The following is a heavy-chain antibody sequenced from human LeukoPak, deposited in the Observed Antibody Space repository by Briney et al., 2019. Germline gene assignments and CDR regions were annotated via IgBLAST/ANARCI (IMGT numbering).Heavy chain of an antibody. J-gene: IGHJ4*02. Sequence: SETLSLTCTVSGGSISSYYWSWIRQPPGRGLEWIGYIYYSGSTNYNPSLKSRVTISVDTSKNQFSLKLSSVTAADTAVYYCARDSSGWSNLDYWGQGTLVTVSS. CDR1: GGSISSYY. D-gene: IGHD6-19*01. CDR3: ARDSSGWSNLDY. CDR2: IYYSGST. V-gene: IGHV4-59*01.